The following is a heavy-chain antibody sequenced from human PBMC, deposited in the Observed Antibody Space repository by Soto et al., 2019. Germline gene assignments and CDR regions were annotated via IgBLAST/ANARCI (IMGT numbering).Heavy chain of an antibody. D-gene: IGHD2-15*01. CDR1: GFTFSSFV. Sequence: EVQLLESGGGLVQPGGSLRLSCVASGFTFSSFVMTWVRQAPGKGLEWVASISGSGGSTHYADSVKGWFTVSRDNSKNTLNLQINSLRAEDTAVYSCAKFLGLGYCSGGSCYPFDYWGQGTLVIVSS. CDR3: AKFLGLGYCSGGSCYPFDY. CDR2: ISGSGGST. J-gene: IGHJ4*02. V-gene: IGHV3-23*01.